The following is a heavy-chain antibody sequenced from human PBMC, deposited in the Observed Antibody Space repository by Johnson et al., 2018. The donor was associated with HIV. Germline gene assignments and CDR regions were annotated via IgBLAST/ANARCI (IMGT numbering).Heavy chain of an antibody. CDR1: GFTFSNAW. CDR3: TTVAALGAFDI. CDR2: ITSNTDGGTT. Sequence: VHLVESGGGLVKPGGSLRLSCAASGFTFSNAWMSWVRQAPGKGLEWVGRITSNTDGGTTDYAAPVKGRFTISRDDSKNTVYLQMNSLKTEDTAIYYCTTVAALGAFDIWGQGTMVTVSS. D-gene: IGHD3-16*01. V-gene: IGHV3-15*01. J-gene: IGHJ3*02.